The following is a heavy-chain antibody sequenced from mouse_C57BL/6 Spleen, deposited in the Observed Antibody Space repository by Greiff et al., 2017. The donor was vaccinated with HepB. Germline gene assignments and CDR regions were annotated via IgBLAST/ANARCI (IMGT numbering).Heavy chain of an antibody. V-gene: IGHV6-3*01. CDR1: GFTFSNYW. J-gene: IGHJ2*01. CDR3: IKLLRFFYFDY. Sequence: EVKLMESGGGLVQPGGSMKLSCVASGFTFSNYWMNWVRQSPEKGLEWVAQIRLKSDNYATHYAESVKGRFTISRDDSKSSVYLQMNNLRAEDTGIYYCIKLLRFFYFDYWGQGTTLTVSS. D-gene: IGHD1-1*01. CDR2: IRLKSDNYAT.